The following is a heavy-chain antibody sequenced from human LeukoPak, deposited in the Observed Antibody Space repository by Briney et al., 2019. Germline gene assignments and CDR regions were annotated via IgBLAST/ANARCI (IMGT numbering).Heavy chain of an antibody. CDR1: GGSISSSN. Sequence: TLSLTCAVSGGSISSSNWWSWVRQPPGKGLEWMAAITDDGSDAYYSDSAKGRLAISRDNSNNTLFLQMNSLRAEDTALYFCAKQSNNHYYHKASDYWGQGTLVTVSS. CDR3: AKQSNNHYYHKASDY. D-gene: IGHD3-22*01. CDR2: ITDDGSDA. J-gene: IGHJ4*02. V-gene: IGHV3-30*09.